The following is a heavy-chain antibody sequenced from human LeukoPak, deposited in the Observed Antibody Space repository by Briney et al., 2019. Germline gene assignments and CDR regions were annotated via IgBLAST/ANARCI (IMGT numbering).Heavy chain of an antibody. V-gene: IGHV3-21*01. Sequence: GGSLRLSCAASGYTFSSYSMNWVRQAPGKGLEWVSSISSRSSYISYADSVKGRFTISRDKAKNSLYLEMNSLRAEDTAVYYCVRDRSGSYPYYFDFWGQGSLLTASS. CDR3: VRDRSGSYPYYFDF. D-gene: IGHD1-26*01. CDR1: GYTFSSYS. J-gene: IGHJ4*02. CDR2: ISSRSSYI.